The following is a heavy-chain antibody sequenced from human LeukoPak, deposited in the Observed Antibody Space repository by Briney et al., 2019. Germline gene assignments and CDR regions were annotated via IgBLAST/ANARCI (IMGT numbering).Heavy chain of an antibody. CDR1: GFTFSSFS. J-gene: IGHJ4*02. V-gene: IGHV3-23*01. Sequence: PAGSLRLSCAASGFTFSSFSMSWVRQAPGKGLEWVSAISTLGESTYYADSVKGRFTISRDNSKSTLHLQIHSLRVEDTAVYYCAKGEVLKDVWGGFGPYYFDYWGQGSLVTVSS. CDR3: AKGEVLKDVWGGFGPYYFDY. CDR2: ISTLGEST. D-gene: IGHD3-3*01.